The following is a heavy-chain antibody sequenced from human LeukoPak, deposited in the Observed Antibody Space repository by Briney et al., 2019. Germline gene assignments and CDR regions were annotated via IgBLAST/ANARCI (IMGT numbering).Heavy chain of an antibody. CDR3: ARNSRDYYDSSGYYYHDAFDI. Sequence: SETLSLTCAVYGGSFSGYYWSWIRQPPGKGLEWIGEINHSGSTNYSPSLKSRVPISVDTSKNQFSLKLSSVTAADTAVYYCARNSRDYYDSSGYYYHDAFDIWGQGTMVTVSS. V-gene: IGHV4-34*01. J-gene: IGHJ3*02. D-gene: IGHD3-22*01. CDR1: GGSFSGYY. CDR2: INHSGST.